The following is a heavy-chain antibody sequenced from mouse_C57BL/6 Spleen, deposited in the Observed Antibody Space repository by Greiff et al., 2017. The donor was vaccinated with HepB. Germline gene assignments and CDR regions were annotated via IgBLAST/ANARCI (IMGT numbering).Heavy chain of an antibody. CDR1: GYTFTDYE. CDR3: TRYGTYGNYPYAMDY. V-gene: IGHV1-15*01. D-gene: IGHD2-1*01. Sequence: VQVVESGAELVRPGASVTLSCKASGYTFTDYEMHWVKQTPVHGLEWIGAIDPETGGTAYNQKFKGKAILTADKSSSTAYMELRSLTSEDSAFYYCTRYGTYGNYPYAMDYWGQGTSVTVSS. CDR2: IDPETGGT. J-gene: IGHJ4*01.